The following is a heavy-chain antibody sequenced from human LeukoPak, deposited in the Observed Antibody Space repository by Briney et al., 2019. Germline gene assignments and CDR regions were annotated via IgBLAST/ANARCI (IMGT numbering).Heavy chain of an antibody. D-gene: IGHD3-22*01. Sequence: PGRSLRLSCAASGFSFSSYSMNWVRQAPGKGLEWVSYISSSSSTIYYADSVKGRFTISRDNAENSLYLQMNSLRDEDTAVFYCARSRYYDYSIDYWGQGTLVTVSS. CDR1: GFSFSSYS. J-gene: IGHJ4*02. CDR3: ARSRYYDYSIDY. CDR2: ISSSSSTI. V-gene: IGHV3-48*02.